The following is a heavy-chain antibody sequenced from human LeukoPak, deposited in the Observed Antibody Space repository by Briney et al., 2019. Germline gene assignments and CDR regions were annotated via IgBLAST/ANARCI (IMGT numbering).Heavy chain of an antibody. CDR1: GFTFSSYG. CDR3: ASAAGPFDN. J-gene: IGHJ4*02. D-gene: IGHD6-19*01. CDR2: IWYDGSNK. V-gene: IGHV3-33*01. Sequence: PGRSLRLSCAASGFTFSSYGMHWVRQAPGKGLEWVAVIWYDGSNKYYADSVKGRFTVSRDNSKNTLYLQMSSLRAEDTAVYYCASAAGPFDNWGQGTLVTVSS.